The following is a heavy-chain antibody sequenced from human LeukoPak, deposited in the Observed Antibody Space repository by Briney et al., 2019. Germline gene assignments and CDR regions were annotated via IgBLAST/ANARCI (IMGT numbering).Heavy chain of an antibody. V-gene: IGHV4-59*01. CDR3: ARDRRDSSSWYPSDYYGMDV. CDR1: GGSISSYY. CDR2: VYYSGST. J-gene: IGHJ6*02. D-gene: IGHD6-13*01. Sequence: SETLSLTCTVSGGSISSYYWSWIRQPPGRGLEWIGYVYYSGSTNYNPSLKSRVTISVDTSKNQFSLKLSSVTAADTAVYYCARDRRDSSSWYPSDYYGMDVWGQGTTVTVSS.